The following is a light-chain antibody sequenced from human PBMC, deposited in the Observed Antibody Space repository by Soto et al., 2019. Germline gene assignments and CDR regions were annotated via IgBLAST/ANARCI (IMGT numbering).Light chain of an antibody. CDR1: SSDVGAYNY. Sequence: QSALTQAPSASGSPGQSVTISCTGTSSDVGAYNYVSWYQQHAGKAPKLVIYEVTKRPSGVPDRFSGSKSANTASLTVSGLQAEDEADYYCSSFASSNTGVFGGGTKVTVL. CDR3: SSFASSNTGV. J-gene: IGLJ3*02. CDR2: EVT. V-gene: IGLV2-8*01.